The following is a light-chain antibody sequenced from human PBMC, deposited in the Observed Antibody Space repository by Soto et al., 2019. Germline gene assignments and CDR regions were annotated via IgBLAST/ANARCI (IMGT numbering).Light chain of an antibody. Sequence: DIQRTQSPSTLSASVGDRVTITCRASQSISSWLAWYQQKPGKAPKLLIYDASNLETGVPSRFSGSGSGTDFTFTISSLQPEDIATYYCQQYDNLPWTFGQGTKVDIK. CDR1: QSISSW. V-gene: IGKV1-33*01. CDR2: DAS. J-gene: IGKJ1*01. CDR3: QQYDNLPWT.